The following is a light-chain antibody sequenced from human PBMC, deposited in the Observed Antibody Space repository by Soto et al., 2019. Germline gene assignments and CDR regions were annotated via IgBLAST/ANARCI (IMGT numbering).Light chain of an antibody. CDR3: QQYGSSPIT. J-gene: IGKJ5*01. Sequence: DIVLTQSPATVSVSPGERSTLSCRASQSVSSNLAWYQQKPGQAPRLLIYGASTRATGIPARFSGSGSGTDFTLTISRLEPEDFAVYFCQQYGSSPITFGQVTRLEIK. V-gene: IGKV3-20*01. CDR2: GAS. CDR1: QSVSSN.